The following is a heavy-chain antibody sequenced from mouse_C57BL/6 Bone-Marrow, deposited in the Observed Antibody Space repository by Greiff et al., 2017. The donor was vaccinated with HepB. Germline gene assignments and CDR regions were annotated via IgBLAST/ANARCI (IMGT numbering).Heavy chain of an antibody. V-gene: IGHV1-15*01. CDR3: TRGSWDQGFAY. Sequence: VQLQQSGAELVRPGASVTLSCKASGYTFTDYEMHWVKQTPVHGLEWIGAIDPETGGTAYNQKFKGKAILTADKSSSTAYMELRSLTSEDSAVYYCTRGSWDQGFAYWGQGTLVTVSA. J-gene: IGHJ3*01. D-gene: IGHD4-1*01. CDR2: IDPETGGT. CDR1: GYTFTDYE.